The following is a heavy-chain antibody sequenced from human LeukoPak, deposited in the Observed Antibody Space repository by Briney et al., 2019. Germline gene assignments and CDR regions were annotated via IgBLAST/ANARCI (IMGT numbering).Heavy chain of an antibody. V-gene: IGHV6-1*01. D-gene: IGHD6-13*01. CDR3: AREAYIRVAAVSNPPYYFDY. CDR2: TYYRSKWYN. Sequence: PSQTLSLTCAISGDSVSSNSAAWNWIRQSPSRGLEWLGRTYYRSKWYNDYAVSVKSRITINPDTSKNQFSLQLNSVTPEDTAVYYCAREAYIRVAAVSNPPYYFDYWGQGTLVTVSS. CDR1: GDSVSSNSAA. J-gene: IGHJ4*02.